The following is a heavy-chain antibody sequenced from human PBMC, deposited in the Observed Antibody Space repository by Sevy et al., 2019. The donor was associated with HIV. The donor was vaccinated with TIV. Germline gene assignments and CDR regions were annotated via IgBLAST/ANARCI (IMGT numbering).Heavy chain of an antibody. D-gene: IGHD4-17*01. Sequence: GGSLRLSCAASGFTFSSYSMNWVRQAPGKGLEWVSYISSSSSTIYYADSVKGRFTISRDNAKNSLYLQMNSLRAEDTAVYYCARDRGVDYGDYSDEGGSNWFDPWGQGTLVTVSS. CDR3: ARDRGVDYGDYSDEGGSNWFDP. CDR2: ISSSSSTI. J-gene: IGHJ5*02. V-gene: IGHV3-48*01. CDR1: GFTFSSYS.